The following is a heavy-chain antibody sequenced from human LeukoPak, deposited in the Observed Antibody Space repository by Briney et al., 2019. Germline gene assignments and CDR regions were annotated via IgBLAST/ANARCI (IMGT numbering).Heavy chain of an antibody. CDR1: GDSVSSNSAA. CDR2: TYYRSKWYN. D-gene: IGHD6-6*01. CDR3: ARVYIEYKNSDYFYYMDV. Sequence: SQTLSLTCAISGDSVSSNSAAWNWIRQSPSRGLEWLGRTYYRSKWYNDYAVSVKSRITINPDTSKNQFSLQLSSVTPEDTAVYFCARVYIEYKNSDYFYYMDVWGKGTTVTVSS. J-gene: IGHJ6*03. V-gene: IGHV6-1*01.